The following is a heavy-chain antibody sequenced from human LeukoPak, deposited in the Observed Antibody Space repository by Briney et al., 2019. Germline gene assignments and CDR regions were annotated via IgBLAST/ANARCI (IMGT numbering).Heavy chain of an antibody. J-gene: IGHJ4*02. D-gene: IGHD3-3*01. CDR2: ISYDGSNK. V-gene: IGHV3-30*18. CDR3: AKRITIFGVVIPLGY. Sequence: PGGSLRLSCAASGFTFSSYGMHWVRQAPGKGLEWVAVISYDGSNKYYADSVKGRFTISRDNSKNTLYLQMNSLRAEDTAVYYCAKRITIFGVVIPLGYWGQGTLVTVSS. CDR1: GFTFSSYG.